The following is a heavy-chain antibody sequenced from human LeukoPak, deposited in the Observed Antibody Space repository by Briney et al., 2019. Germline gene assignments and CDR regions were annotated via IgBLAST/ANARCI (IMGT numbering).Heavy chain of an antibody. V-gene: IGHV1-46*01. CDR2: INPSGATT. CDR3: ARSLGYSYGSDY. J-gene: IGHJ4*02. D-gene: IGHD5-18*01. Sequence: ASVKVSCKTSGYTFTNYYMHWVRQAPGQGLEWMGIINPSGATTSNTHKFQGRVTLTRDTSMSTAYMELSSLRSEDTAVYYCARSLGYSYGSDYWGQGTQVTVSS. CDR1: GYTFTNYY.